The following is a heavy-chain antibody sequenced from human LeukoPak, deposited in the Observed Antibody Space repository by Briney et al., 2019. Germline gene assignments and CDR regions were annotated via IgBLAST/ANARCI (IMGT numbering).Heavy chain of an antibody. D-gene: IGHD3-22*01. CDR3: ARLRDYYASSGSAIPLIDY. CDR1: GGSINSYY. Sequence: PSETLSLTCTVSGGSINSYYWSWIRQPPGKGLEWIGCIYYSGSTDYNPSLKSRVTISVDTSKNQFSLKLSSVTAADTAVYYCARLRDYYASSGSAIPLIDYWGQGTLVTVSS. V-gene: IGHV4-59*08. CDR2: IYYSGST. J-gene: IGHJ4*02.